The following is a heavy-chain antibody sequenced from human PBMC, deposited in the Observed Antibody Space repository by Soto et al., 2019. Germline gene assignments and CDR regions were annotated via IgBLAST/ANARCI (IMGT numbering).Heavy chain of an antibody. D-gene: IGHD3-3*01. CDR1: GFTFSSYA. Sequence: GGSLRLSCAASGFTFSSYAMSWVRQAPGKGPEWVSAISGSGGSTYYADSVKGRFTISRDNSKNTLYLQMNSLRAEDTAVYYCAEVQQSDFWSGYYPAYYMDVWGKGTTVTVSS. CDR2: ISGSGGST. CDR3: AEVQQSDFWSGYYPAYYMDV. V-gene: IGHV3-23*01. J-gene: IGHJ6*03.